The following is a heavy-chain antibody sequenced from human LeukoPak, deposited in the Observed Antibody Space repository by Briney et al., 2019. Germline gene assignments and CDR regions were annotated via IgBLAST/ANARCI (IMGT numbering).Heavy chain of an antibody. V-gene: IGHV5-51*01. CDR2: IYPGDSDT. Sequence: GASLKISCKGSGYSFTYYWIGWVRQLPGKGLEWMGIIYPGDSDTRYRPSFQGQVTISVDKSISTAYLQWSSLKASDTAMYYCARQDGNSKYYFDYWGQGTLVTVSS. CDR1: GYSFTYYW. CDR3: ARQDGNSKYYFDY. J-gene: IGHJ4*02. D-gene: IGHD1-1*01.